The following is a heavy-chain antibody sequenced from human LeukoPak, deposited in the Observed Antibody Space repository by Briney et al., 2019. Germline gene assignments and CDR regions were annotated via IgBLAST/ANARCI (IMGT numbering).Heavy chain of an antibody. CDR1: GYSFTSYW. CDR3: ARQPFYCSGGSCYDFDY. V-gene: IGHV5-51*01. Sequence: GESLKISCKGSGYSFTSYWIGWVRQMPGKGLEWMGIIYPGDSDTRYSPSFQGQVTISADKSISNAYLQWSSLKASDTAMYYCARQPFYCSGGSCYDFDYWGQGTLVTVSS. D-gene: IGHD2-15*01. CDR2: IYPGDSDT. J-gene: IGHJ4*02.